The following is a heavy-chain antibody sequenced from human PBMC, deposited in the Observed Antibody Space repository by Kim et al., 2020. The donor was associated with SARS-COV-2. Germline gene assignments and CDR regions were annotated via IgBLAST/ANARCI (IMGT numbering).Heavy chain of an antibody. CDR2: IYHSGST. V-gene: IGHV4-4*02. CDR1: GGSISNSNW. Sequence: SETLSLTCAVSGGSISNSNWWTWVRQPPGKGLEWIGEIYHSGSTNYNPSLKSRVNISVDKSKNQFSLNLSSVTAADTAVYYCAVPAAVRGTSDYFDYWGQGTLVTVSP. J-gene: IGHJ4*02. CDR3: AVPAAVRGTSDYFDY. D-gene: IGHD2-2*01.